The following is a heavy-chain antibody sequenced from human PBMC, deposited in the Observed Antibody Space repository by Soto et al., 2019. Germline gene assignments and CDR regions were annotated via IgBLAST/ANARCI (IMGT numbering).Heavy chain of an antibody. V-gene: IGHV3-23*01. J-gene: IGHJ6*02. CDR1: GFTFSSYA. Sequence: GGSLRLSCAASGFTFSSYAMSWVRQAPGKGLEWVSAISGSGGSTYYADSVKGRFTISRDNAKNSLYLQMNSLRAEDTAVYYCARDGYRVDTAMVTYGMDGWGQGTTVTVSS. CDR3: ARDGYRVDTAMVTYGMDG. CDR2: ISGSGGST. D-gene: IGHD5-18*01.